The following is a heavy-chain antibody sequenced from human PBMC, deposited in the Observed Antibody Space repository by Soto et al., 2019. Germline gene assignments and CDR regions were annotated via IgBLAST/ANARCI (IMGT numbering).Heavy chain of an antibody. D-gene: IGHD1-26*01. J-gene: IGHJ4*02. V-gene: IGHV4-59*01. Sequence: SETLSITCTVSGGSIRNYYLSWMRQTPGKGLEWIGYVYSSGSTHYNPSLESLVTISVDTSRNQISLYLTSVTSADTAIYYCAATPRYWGQGTQVTVPS. CDR1: GGSIRNYY. CDR3: AATPRY. CDR2: VYSSGST.